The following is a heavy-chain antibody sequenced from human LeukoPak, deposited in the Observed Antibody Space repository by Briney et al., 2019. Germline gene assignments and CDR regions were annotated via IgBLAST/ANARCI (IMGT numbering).Heavy chain of an antibody. D-gene: IGHD2-2*01. CDR2: IYYSGST. Sequence: SETLSLTCTVSGGSISSSSYYWGWIRQPPGKGLEWIGSIYYSGSTYYNPSLKSRVTISVDTSKNQFSLKLSSVTAADTAVYYRARLRCSSTSCYVGFHWFDPWSQGTLVTVSS. CDR1: GGSISSSSYY. CDR3: ARLRCSSTSCYVGFHWFDP. J-gene: IGHJ5*02. V-gene: IGHV4-39*01.